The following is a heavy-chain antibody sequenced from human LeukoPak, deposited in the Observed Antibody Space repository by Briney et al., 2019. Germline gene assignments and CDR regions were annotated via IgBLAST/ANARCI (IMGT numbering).Heavy chain of an antibody. V-gene: IGHV3-53*01. J-gene: IGHJ4*02. CDR3: AKDYSTVTTSWPGDY. Sequence: GGSLRLSCAASGFTVSSNYMSWVRQAPGKGLEWVSVIYSGGSTYYADSVKGRFTISRDNSKNMLYLQMNSLRAEDTAVYYCAKDYSTVTTSWPGDYWGQGTQVTVSS. D-gene: IGHD4-17*01. CDR2: IYSGGST. CDR1: GFTVSSNY.